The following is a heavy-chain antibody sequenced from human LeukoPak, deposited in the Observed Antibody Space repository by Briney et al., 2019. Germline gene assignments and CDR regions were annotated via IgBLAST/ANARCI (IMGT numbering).Heavy chain of an antibody. D-gene: IGHD6-13*01. CDR2: ISSSGSTI. Sequence: PGGSLRLSRAASGFTFSSYEMNWVRQAPGKGLEWVSYISSSGSTIYYADSVKGRFTISRDNAKNSLYLQMNSLRAEDTAVYYCARDIAAAGDLNFDYWGQGTLVTVSS. J-gene: IGHJ4*02. V-gene: IGHV3-48*03. CDR3: ARDIAAAGDLNFDY. CDR1: GFTFSSYE.